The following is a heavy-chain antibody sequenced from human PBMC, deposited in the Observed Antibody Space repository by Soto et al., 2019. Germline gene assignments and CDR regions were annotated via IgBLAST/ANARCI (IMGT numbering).Heavy chain of an antibody. D-gene: IGHD6-13*01. CDR3: ARGRGIGFSSTWNIYWYYNMDV. J-gene: IGHJ6*02. V-gene: IGHV1-69*01. CDR2: IIPMLATT. Sequence: QVQLVQSGAEVRKSGSSVKVSCKAAGGTFSDYALSWVRQAPGQGLEWMGGIIPMLATTNYAQKFQGRVTITADDSATTAHMELSSLKSEDTAVYYCARGRGIGFSSTWNIYWYYNMDVWGQGTTVTVSS. CDR1: GGTFSDYA.